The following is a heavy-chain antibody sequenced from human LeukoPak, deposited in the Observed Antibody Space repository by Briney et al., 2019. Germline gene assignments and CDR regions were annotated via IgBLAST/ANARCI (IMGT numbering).Heavy chain of an antibody. D-gene: IGHD3-3*01. J-gene: IGHJ5*02. CDR1: GYTFTGYY. V-gene: IGHV1-2*02. CDR2: INPNSGGT. CDR3: ARDPYYDFWSGYRNWLDP. Sequence: ASVKVSCKASGYTFTGYYMHWVRQAPGQGLEWMGWINPNSGGTNYAQKFQGRVTMTRDTSISTAYMELSRLRSDDTAVYYCARDPYYDFWSGYRNWLDPWGQGTLVTVSS.